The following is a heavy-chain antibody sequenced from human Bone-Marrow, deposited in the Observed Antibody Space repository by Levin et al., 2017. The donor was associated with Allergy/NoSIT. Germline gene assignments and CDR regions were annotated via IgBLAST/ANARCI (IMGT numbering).Heavy chain of an antibody. Sequence: TSETLSLTCTVSGGSISSSSYYWGWIRQPPGKGLEWIGSIYYSGSTYYNPSLKSRVTISVDTSKNQFSLKLSSVTAADTAVYYCARLRIVVVPAAVHDAFDIWGQGTMVTVSS. CDR3: ARLRIVVVPAAVHDAFDI. CDR1: GGSISSSSYY. V-gene: IGHV4-39*01. J-gene: IGHJ3*02. D-gene: IGHD2-2*02. CDR2: IYYSGST.